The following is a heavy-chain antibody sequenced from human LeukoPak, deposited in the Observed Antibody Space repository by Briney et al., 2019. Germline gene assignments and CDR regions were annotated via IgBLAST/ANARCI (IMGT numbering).Heavy chain of an antibody. CDR2: INHSGST. D-gene: IGHD6-6*01. Sequence: PSETLSLTCAVYGGSFSGYYWRWIRQPPGKGLEWIGEINHSGSTNYNPSLKSRVTISVDTSKNQFSLKLSSVTAADTAVYYCARGGGYSSSSYYFDYWGQGTLVTVSS. J-gene: IGHJ4*02. CDR3: ARGGGYSSSSYYFDY. CDR1: GGSFSGYY. V-gene: IGHV4-34*01.